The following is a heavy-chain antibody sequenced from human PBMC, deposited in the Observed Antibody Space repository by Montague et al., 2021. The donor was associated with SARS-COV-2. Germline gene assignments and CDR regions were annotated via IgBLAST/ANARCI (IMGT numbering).Heavy chain of an antibody. D-gene: IGHD2-21*01. CDR3: ARAIQTTPLMVVIAIPRPFYYFDY. V-gene: IGHV4-34*01. CDR2: INHGGTT. CDR1: GGSFSGDGSFSGYY. Sequence: SETLSLTCAVYGGSFSGDGSFSGYYWSWIRQPPGKGLEWIGEINHGGTTNYNPSLKSRVIISVDTSKNQFSLKLRFVTAADTAVYYCARAIQTTPLMVVIAIPRPFYYFDYWGQGTLVTVSS. J-gene: IGHJ4*02.